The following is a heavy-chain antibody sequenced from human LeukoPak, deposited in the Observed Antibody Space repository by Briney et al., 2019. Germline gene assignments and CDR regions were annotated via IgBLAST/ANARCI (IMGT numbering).Heavy chain of an antibody. CDR2: ISAYNGDT. CDR1: GYXFTSYS. D-gene: IGHD6-13*01. V-gene: IGHV1-18*01. J-gene: IGHJ3*02. Sequence: ASVKVSCKSSGYXFTSYSIIWVRRAPGQGLEWMGWISAYNGDTNYVQKFQGRVTMTTDTSTSTAYMELKSLRSDDTAVYYCAREEGAPIAAANIWGLGTKVTVSS. CDR3: AREEGAPIAAANI.